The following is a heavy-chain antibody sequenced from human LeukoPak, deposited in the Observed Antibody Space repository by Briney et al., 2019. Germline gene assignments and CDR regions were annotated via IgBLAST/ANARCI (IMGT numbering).Heavy chain of an antibody. Sequence: GGSLRLSCAASGFTFSSYAINWVRQAPGKGLEWLSFISSGSSTIYYAESVKGRFTISRDNAENSLYLQMNSLGHEDTALYYCVRDRDGGALDHWGQGTPVTVSS. J-gene: IGHJ4*02. CDR2: ISSGSSTI. CDR3: VRDRDGGALDH. D-gene: IGHD2-15*01. V-gene: IGHV3-48*02. CDR1: GFTFSSYA.